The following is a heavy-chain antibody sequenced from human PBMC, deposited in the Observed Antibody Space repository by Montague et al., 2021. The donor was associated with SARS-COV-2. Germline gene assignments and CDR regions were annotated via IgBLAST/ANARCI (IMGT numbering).Heavy chain of an antibody. CDR1: GYSISSGYY. CDR3: ARDVRYYDFWSGRAKTSPDY. V-gene: IGHV4-38-2*02. Sequence: SETLSLTCTVSGYSISSGYYWGWIRQPPGKGLEWIGSIYHSGSTYYNPSLKSRVTISVDTSKNQFSLKLSSVTAADTAVYYCARDVRYYDFWSGRAKTSPDYWGQGTLVTDSS. D-gene: IGHD3-3*01. J-gene: IGHJ4*02. CDR2: IYHSGST.